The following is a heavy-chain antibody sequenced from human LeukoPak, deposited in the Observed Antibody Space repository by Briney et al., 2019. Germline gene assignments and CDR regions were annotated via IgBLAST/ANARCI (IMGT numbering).Heavy chain of an antibody. Sequence: GGSLRLSCAASGFTFSSYWMSWVRQAPGKGLEWVASISSTSSHIFYAASLKGRFTISRDNTEKSLYLQMNSLRAEDSAVYYCARQYYGSGGPWGQGTLVTVSS. CDR3: ARQYYGSGGP. D-gene: IGHD3-10*01. V-gene: IGHV3-21*01. CDR2: ISSTSSHI. J-gene: IGHJ5*02. CDR1: GFTFSSYW.